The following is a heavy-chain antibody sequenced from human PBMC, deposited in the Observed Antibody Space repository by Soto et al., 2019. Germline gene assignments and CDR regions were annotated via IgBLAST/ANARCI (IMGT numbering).Heavy chain of an antibody. D-gene: IGHD2-21*01. CDR1: GFTFSDYA. Sequence: GGSLRRSCTGSGFTFSDYAMSWVRQAPGKGLEWVSSINYNGVGTYYADSVKGRFTISRDNSKHTLFLLMNSLRADDAAVYYCAASESHHKDAYRGQGPMGTVST. V-gene: IGHV3-23*01. CDR2: INYNGVGT. CDR3: AASESHHKDAY. J-gene: IGHJ4*02.